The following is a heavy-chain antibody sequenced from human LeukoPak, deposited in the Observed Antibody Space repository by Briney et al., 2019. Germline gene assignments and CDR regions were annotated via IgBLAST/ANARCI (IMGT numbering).Heavy chain of an antibody. D-gene: IGHD1-26*01. CDR3: AKDRGSYYYYYGMDV. V-gene: IGHV3-48*04. CDR2: ISSSSSTI. CDR1: GFTFSSYS. Sequence: PGGSLRLSCAASGFTFSSYSMNWVRQAPGKGLEWVSYISSSSSTIYYADSVKGRFTISRDNAKNSLYLQMNSLRAEDTALYYCAKDRGSYYYYYGMDVWGQGTTVTVSS. J-gene: IGHJ6*02.